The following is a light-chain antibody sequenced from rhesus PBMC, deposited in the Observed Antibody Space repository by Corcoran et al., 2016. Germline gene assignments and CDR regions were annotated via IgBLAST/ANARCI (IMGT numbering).Light chain of an antibody. V-gene: IGKV1-22*01. J-gene: IGKJ1*01. CDR1: QSISSW. CDR3: LRYSSSPWT. Sequence: DIQMTQSPSSLSASVGDTVTITCRASQSISSWLDWYQQKPGKAPKLLSYKASSLQSGVPSRFSGSGSGTGFTLTISSLQPEDFATYCYLRYSSSPWTFGQGTKVEIK. CDR2: KAS.